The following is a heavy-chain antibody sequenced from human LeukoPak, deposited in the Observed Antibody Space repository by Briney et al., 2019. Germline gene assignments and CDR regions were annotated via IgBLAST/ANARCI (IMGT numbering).Heavy chain of an antibody. Sequence: GESLKISCKGSGYSFTSYWIGWVRQMPGKGLEWMGTIYPGDSNTRYSPSFQGQVTISVDKSISTAYLQWSSLKASDTAIYYCAKIDRQYCSRSSCYALDYWGQGTQVTVSS. CDR1: GYSFTSYW. V-gene: IGHV5-51*01. D-gene: IGHD2-2*01. CDR3: AKIDRQYCSRSSCYALDY. CDR2: IYPGDSNT. J-gene: IGHJ4*02.